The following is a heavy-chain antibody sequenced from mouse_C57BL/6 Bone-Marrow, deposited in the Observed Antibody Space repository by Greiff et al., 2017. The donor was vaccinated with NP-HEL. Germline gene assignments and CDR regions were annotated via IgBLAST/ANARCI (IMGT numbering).Heavy chain of an antibody. CDR1: GFNIKDDY. J-gene: IGHJ2*01. Sequence: EVQLQQSGAELVRPGASVKLSCTASGFNIKDDYMHWVKQRPEQGLEWIGWIDPANGDTEYASKFQGKATITADTSSNTAYLQLSSLTSEDTAVYYCTNSYYFDYWGQGTTLTVSS. CDR2: IDPANGDT. V-gene: IGHV14-4*01. CDR3: TNSYYFDY.